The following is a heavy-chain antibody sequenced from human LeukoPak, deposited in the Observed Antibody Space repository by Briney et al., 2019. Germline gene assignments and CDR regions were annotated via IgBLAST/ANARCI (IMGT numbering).Heavy chain of an antibody. CDR1: GGSISSYY. D-gene: IGHD6-13*01. V-gene: IGHV4-59*06. CDR3: ARGRIAKDRSKVFGY. J-gene: IGHJ3*01. CDR2: IYYSGST. Sequence: SETLSLTCTVSGGSISSYYWSWIRQHPGKGLEWIGYIYYSGSTYYNPSLKSRVTISVDTSKNQFSLKLSSVTAADTAVYYCARGRIAKDRSKVFGYWGQGTMVTVSS.